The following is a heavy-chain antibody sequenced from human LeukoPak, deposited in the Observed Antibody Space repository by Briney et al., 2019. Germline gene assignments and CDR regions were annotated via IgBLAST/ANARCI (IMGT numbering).Heavy chain of an antibody. D-gene: IGHD3-3*02. CDR1: GFTFSRHW. CDR2: IKSDGSET. Sequence: PGVSLRLSCAASGFTFSRHWRHWVRQGPGNGLEWVSRIKSDGSETQYADSVKGRFTISRDNAHNTLYLQMTSLRPEDTAIYYCARVISYFDLWGQGALVTASS. J-gene: IGHJ4*02. CDR3: ARVISYFDL. V-gene: IGHV3-74*01.